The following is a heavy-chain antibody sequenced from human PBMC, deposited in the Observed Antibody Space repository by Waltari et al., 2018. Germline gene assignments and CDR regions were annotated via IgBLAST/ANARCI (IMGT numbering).Heavy chain of an antibody. J-gene: IGHJ4*02. V-gene: IGHV4-61*01. Sequence: QVQLQESGPGLVKPSETLSLTCTVSGGSVSSGSYYWRWIRQPPGKGLEWIGYIYYSGSTNYNPSLKSRVTISVDTSKNQFSLKLSSVTAADTAVYYCARGGSGSYYNPRWDFGYWGQGTLVTVSS. CDR2: IYYSGST. CDR1: GGSVSSGSYY. CDR3: ARGGSGSYYNPRWDFGY. D-gene: IGHD3-10*01.